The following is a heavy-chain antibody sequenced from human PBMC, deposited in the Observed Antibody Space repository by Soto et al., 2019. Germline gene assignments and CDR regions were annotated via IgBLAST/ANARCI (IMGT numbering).Heavy chain of an antibody. CDR3: AKVSDRHYAMDV. CDR2: IAYDGTNK. Sequence: PGGSLRLSCAASGFTFNTYGMHWVRQAPGEGLEWVAVIAYDGTNKYYRDSVKGRFTVSRDNSKNTLYLLMNSLRPEDTAVYYCAKVSDRHYAMDVWGQGTTFTVSS. CDR1: GFTFNTYG. V-gene: IGHV3-30*18. J-gene: IGHJ6*02.